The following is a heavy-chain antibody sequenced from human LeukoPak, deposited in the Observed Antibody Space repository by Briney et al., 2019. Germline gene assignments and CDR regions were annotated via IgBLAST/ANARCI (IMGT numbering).Heavy chain of an antibody. D-gene: IGHD3-3*01. Sequence: GGSLRLSCAASGFTFSSHWMHWVRQAPGKGLVWVSRISSDGTNTNYADSVKGRFTISRDNAKNSLYLQMNSLRAEDTAVYYCARVDFGFWSGYYTDPGAFDIWGQGTMVTVSS. CDR3: ARVDFGFWSGYYTDPGAFDI. CDR2: ISSDGTNT. CDR1: GFTFSSHW. J-gene: IGHJ3*02. V-gene: IGHV3-74*01.